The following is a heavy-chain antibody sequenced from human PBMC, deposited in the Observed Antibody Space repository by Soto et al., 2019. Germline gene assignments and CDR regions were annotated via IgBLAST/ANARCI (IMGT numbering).Heavy chain of an antibody. CDR1: GFTFSTYA. D-gene: IGHD6-6*01. Sequence: SGGSLRLSCAASGFTFSTYAMSWVRQAPGKGLEWVSAISGSGDLTYNADSVRGRFTISRDNSKNTLFLQMNSLRVEDTAVYYCARRAFGSSRSFDIWGQGTMVTVSS. CDR3: ARRAFGSSRSFDI. V-gene: IGHV3-23*01. J-gene: IGHJ3*02. CDR2: ISGSGDLT.